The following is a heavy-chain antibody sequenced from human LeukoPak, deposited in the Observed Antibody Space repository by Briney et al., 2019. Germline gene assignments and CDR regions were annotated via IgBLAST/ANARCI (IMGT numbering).Heavy chain of an antibody. D-gene: IGHD3-16*02. CDR3: ARGYGYRYYFDY. CDR2: ISYDGSNK. Sequence: GTSPRLSCAASGFAFRSYAMHWVRQAPGKGLEWVAVISYDGSNKYYADSVKGRFTISRDNSKNTLYLQMNSLRAEDTAVYYCARGYGYRYYFDYWGQGTLVTVSS. V-gene: IGHV3-30-3*01. J-gene: IGHJ4*02. CDR1: GFAFRSYA.